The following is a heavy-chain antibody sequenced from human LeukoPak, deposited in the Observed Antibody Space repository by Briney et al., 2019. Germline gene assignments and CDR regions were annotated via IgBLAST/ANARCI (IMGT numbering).Heavy chain of an antibody. D-gene: IGHD2-2*01. Sequence: PGGSLRLSCAASGFTFSSYGMSWVRQAPGKGLEWVANIKQDGSEKYYVDSVKGRFTISRDNAKNSLYLQMNSLRAEDTAVYYCATLEYGLAYFDYWGQGTLVTVSS. V-gene: IGHV3-7*01. J-gene: IGHJ4*02. CDR1: GFTFSSYG. CDR2: IKQDGSEK. CDR3: ATLEYGLAYFDY.